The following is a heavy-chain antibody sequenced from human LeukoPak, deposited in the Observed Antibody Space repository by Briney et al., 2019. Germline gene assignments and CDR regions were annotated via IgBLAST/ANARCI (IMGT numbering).Heavy chain of an antibody. J-gene: IGHJ6*02. CDR2: IYYSGST. Sequence: SETLSLTCTVSGGSISSGGYYWSWIRQRPGKGLEWIGYIYYSGSTYYNPSLKSRVTISVDTSKNQFSLKLSSVTAADTAVYYCARDCSSTHGTDYYYGMDVWGQGTTVTVSS. CDR3: ARDCSSTHGTDYYYGMDV. CDR1: GGSISSGGYY. V-gene: IGHV4-31*03. D-gene: IGHD2-2*01.